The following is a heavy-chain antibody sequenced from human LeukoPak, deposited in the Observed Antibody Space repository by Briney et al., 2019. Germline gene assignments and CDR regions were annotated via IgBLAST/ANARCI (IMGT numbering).Heavy chain of an antibody. CDR1: GFTFSSNW. CDR3: ARVDLYYGSGSYYPPDY. D-gene: IGHD3-10*01. J-gene: IGHJ4*02. CDR2: ISSSSSYI. V-gene: IGHV3-21*01. Sequence: GGSLRLSCAASGFTFSSNWMHWVRQAPGKGLEWVSSISSSSSYIYYADSVKGRFTISRDNAENSLYLQMNSLRAEDTAVYYCARVDLYYGSGSYYPPDYWGQGTLVTVSS.